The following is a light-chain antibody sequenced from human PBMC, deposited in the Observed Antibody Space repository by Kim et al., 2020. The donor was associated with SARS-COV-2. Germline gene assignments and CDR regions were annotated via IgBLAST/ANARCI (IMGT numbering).Light chain of an antibody. CDR3: ATWDDSLNVLV. Sequence: ELTQPPSASGTPGQRVTISCSGSSSNIGSNAVKWYQQLPGTAPKLLIYSNNQRPSGVPDRFSGSKSGTSASLAISGLQSEDEADYYCATWDDSLNVLVFGGGTQLTVL. J-gene: IGLJ2*01. CDR1: SSNIGSNA. V-gene: IGLV1-44*01. CDR2: SNN.